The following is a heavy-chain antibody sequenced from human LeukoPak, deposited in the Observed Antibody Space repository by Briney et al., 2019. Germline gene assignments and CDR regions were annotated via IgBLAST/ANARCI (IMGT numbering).Heavy chain of an antibody. J-gene: IGHJ4*02. D-gene: IGHD3-9*01. Sequence: ASVKVSCKASGYTFTSYDINWVRQATGQGLEWMGWMNPNSGNTGYAQKFQGRVTMTRNTSISTAYMELSSLRSEDTAVRYCARGRSGRYFDWLSASGDYWGQGTLVTVSS. CDR1: GYTFTSYD. CDR3: ARGRSGRYFDWLSASGDY. CDR2: MNPNSGNT. V-gene: IGHV1-8*01.